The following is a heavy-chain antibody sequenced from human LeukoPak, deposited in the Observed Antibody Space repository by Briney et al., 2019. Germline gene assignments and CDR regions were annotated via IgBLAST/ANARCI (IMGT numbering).Heavy chain of an antibody. V-gene: IGHV3-23*01. Sequence: GGSLRLSCAASGFTFSSYAMSWVRQAPGTGLEWVSGISASGGSTYYADSVKGRFTISRDNSKNTLFLQMNSLRAEDTAVYYCVKGRGGIIDPAYYFDYWGQGTLVAVSS. CDR1: GFTFSSYA. CDR2: ISASGGST. D-gene: IGHD3-16*02. J-gene: IGHJ4*02. CDR3: VKGRGGIIDPAYYFDY.